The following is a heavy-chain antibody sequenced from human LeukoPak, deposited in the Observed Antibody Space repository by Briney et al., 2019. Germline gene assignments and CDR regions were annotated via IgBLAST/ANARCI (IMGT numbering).Heavy chain of an antibody. J-gene: IGHJ4*02. D-gene: IGHD2-15*01. V-gene: IGHV1-69*13. CDR2: IIPIFGTA. CDR1: GGTFSSYA. Sequence: GASVKVSCKASGGTFSSYAISWVRQAPGQGLEWMGGIIPIFGTANYAQKFQGRVTITADESTSTAYMELSSLRSEDTAVYYCARERGVVVAATSPYYFDYWGQGTLVTVSS. CDR3: ARERGVVVAATSPYYFDY.